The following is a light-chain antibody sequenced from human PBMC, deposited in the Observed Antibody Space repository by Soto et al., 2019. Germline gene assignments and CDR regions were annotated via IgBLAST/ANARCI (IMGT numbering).Light chain of an antibody. V-gene: IGKV3-20*01. CDR2: GAS. Sequence: EIVLTQSPGILSLSPGERATLSCRASQSVSRYLIWFQQKPGQAPRLLIYGASSRATGIPDRFSGSGSGTDFTLTISRLEPEDFAVFYCLQYGSSPYTFGQGTKLESK. J-gene: IGKJ2*01. CDR1: QSVSRY. CDR3: LQYGSSPYT.